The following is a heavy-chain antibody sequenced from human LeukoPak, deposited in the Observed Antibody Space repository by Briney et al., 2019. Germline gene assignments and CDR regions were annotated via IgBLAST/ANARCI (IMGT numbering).Heavy chain of an antibody. CDR1: GGSISSYY. V-gene: IGHV4-59*01. D-gene: IGHD3-22*01. CDR2: IHYTGTT. CDR3: ARDRFYYDSGGYHYFDS. Sequence: PSETLSLTCAVSGGSISSYYWSWIRQPPGKGLEWIGYIHYTGTTNYNPSLKSRVTISVDTSKNQFSLKLSSVNAADTAVYYCARDRFYYDSGGYHYFDSWGQGILVTVSS. J-gene: IGHJ4*02.